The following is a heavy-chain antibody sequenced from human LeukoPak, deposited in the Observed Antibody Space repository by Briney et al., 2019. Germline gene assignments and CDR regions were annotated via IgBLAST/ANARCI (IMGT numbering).Heavy chain of an antibody. CDR1: GFTFSSYA. CDR3: ARDVTMVRGRSDF. Sequence: GGSLRLSCAASGFTFSSYAMHWVRQAPGKGLEYVSAISSNGGSTYYANSVKGRFTISRDNSKNTLYLQMGSLRAEDMAVYYCARDVTMVRGRSDFWGQGTLVTVSS. CDR2: ISSNGGST. D-gene: IGHD3-10*01. V-gene: IGHV3-64*01. J-gene: IGHJ4*02.